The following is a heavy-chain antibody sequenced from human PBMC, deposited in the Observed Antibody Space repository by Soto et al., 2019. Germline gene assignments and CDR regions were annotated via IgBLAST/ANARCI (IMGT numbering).Heavy chain of an antibody. CDR2: ISSSSNTI. D-gene: IGHD6-13*01. CDR3: MRGVITPAGPNWFDP. Sequence: EVQLVESGGGLVQPGGSLRLSCAASGFTFSRYTMNWVRQAPGKGLEWISYISSSSNTIYYADSVKGRFSISRDNAENSLYLQMNSLRDEDTAVYFCMRGVITPAGPNWFDPWGQGTLVTVSS. CDR1: GFTFSRYT. J-gene: IGHJ5*02. V-gene: IGHV3-48*02.